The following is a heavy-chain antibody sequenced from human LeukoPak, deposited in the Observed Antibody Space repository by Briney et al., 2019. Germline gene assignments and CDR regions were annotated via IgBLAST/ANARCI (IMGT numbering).Heavy chain of an antibody. J-gene: IGHJ4*02. CDR1: GFTFSSYW. D-gene: IGHD3-9*01. CDR3: ARDRNAYYDILTGHYRPQPFDY. CDR2: INSDGSST. V-gene: IGHV3-74*01. Sequence: GGSLRLSCAASGFTFSSYWMHWVRQAPGKGLVWVSRINSDGSSTSYADSVKGRFTISRDNAKNTLYLQMNSLRAEDTAVYYCARDRNAYYDILTGHYRPQPFDYWGQGTLVTVSS.